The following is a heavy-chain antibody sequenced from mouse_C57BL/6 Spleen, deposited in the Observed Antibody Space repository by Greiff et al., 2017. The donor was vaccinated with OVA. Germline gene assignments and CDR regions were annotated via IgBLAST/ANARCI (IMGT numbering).Heavy chain of an antibody. J-gene: IGHJ3*01. D-gene: IGHD1-1*01. Sequence: EVKLQESGPGLVKPSQSLSLTCSVTGYSITSGYYWNWIRQFPGNKLEWMGYISYDGSNNYNPSLKNRISITRDTSKNQFCLKLNSVTTEDTATYYCARDLGYYGSFAYWGQGTLVTVSA. CDR1: GYSITSGYY. CDR3: ARDLGYYGSFAY. CDR2: ISYDGSN. V-gene: IGHV3-6*01.